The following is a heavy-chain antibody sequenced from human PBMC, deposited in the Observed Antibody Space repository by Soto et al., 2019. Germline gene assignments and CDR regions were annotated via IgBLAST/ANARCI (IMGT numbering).Heavy chain of an antibody. J-gene: IGHJ5*01. CDR3: ARHPTGFPNWFDS. V-gene: IGHV4-39*01. Sequence: LSLTCTVSGGSISSRPYNWGWIRQPPKKGLEWIGTISYSATTYYNTSLKSRVTMSVDTSKNQFSLKLSSVTAADTAVYYCARHPTGFPNWFDSWGQGTLVTVSS. CDR2: ISYSATT. D-gene: IGHD1-1*01. CDR1: GGSISSRPYN.